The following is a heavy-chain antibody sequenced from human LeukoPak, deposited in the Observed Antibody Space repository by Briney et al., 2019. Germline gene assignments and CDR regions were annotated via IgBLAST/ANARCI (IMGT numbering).Heavy chain of an antibody. J-gene: IGHJ6*03. CDR3: ARVVYCSSTSCHDYYYYYYMDV. V-gene: IGHV4-59*01. CDR1: SGSISSYY. D-gene: IGHD2-2*01. CDR2: IYLGGST. Sequence: SETLSLTCSVSSGSISSYYWNWIRQPPGKGLEWVGYIYLGGSTSYNPSLKSRVTISLDTSKNQISLKVKSVTAADTAVYYCARVVYCSSTSCHDYYYYYYMDVWGKGTTVTISS.